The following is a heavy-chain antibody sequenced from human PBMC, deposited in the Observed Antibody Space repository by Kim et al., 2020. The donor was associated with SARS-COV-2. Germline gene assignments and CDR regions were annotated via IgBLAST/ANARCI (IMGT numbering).Heavy chain of an antibody. CDR3: ARDNGIYDLDY. CDR2: ISSSSNYI. D-gene: IGHD5-12*01. Sequence: GSLRLFCAASGFSFSSNTMNWVRQAPGKGLAWVSSISSSSNYIYYADSVKGRFTISRDNAKNSLYLQINGLRDEDTAVYYCARDNGIYDLDYWGQGTLV. J-gene: IGHJ4*02. CDR1: GFSFSSNT. V-gene: IGHV3-21*04.